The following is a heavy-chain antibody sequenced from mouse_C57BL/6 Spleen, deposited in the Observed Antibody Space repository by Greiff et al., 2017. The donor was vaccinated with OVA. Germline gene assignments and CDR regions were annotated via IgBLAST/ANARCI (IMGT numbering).Heavy chain of an antibody. D-gene: IGHD4-1*01. CDR3: TRDNWDLAYFDY. V-gene: IGHV5-9-1*02. J-gene: IGHJ2*01. Sequence: EVQLVESGEGLVKPGGSLKLSCAASGFTFSSYAMSWVRQTPEKRLEWVAYISSGGDYIYYADTVKGRFTISRDNARNTLYLQMSSLKSEDTAMYYCTRDNWDLAYFDYWGQGTTLTVSS. CDR1: GFTFSSYA. CDR2: ISSGGDYI.